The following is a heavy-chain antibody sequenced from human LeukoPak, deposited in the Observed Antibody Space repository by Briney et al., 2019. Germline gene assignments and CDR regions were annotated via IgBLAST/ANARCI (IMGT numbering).Heavy chain of an antibody. CDR1: GGSISSSSYY. J-gene: IGHJ4*02. D-gene: IGHD2-2*01. CDR3: ARHRYCSSTSCYFLDY. Sequence: PSETLSLTCTVSGGSISSSSYYWGWIRQPPGKGLEWIGSIYYSGSTYYNPSLKSRVTISVDTSKNQFSLKLSSVTAADTAVYYRARHRYCSSTSCYFLDYWGQGTLVTVSS. V-gene: IGHV4-39*01. CDR2: IYYSGST.